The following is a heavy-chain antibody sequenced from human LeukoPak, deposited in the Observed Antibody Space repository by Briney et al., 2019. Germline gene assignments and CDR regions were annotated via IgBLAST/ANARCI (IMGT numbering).Heavy chain of an antibody. Sequence: GGSLRLSCAASGFTFSSYGMHWVRQAPGKGLEWVAFVRYDGNNKYYADSLKGRFTISRDNSKNTLYLQMNSLRAEDTAVYYCGRVGAYYGSGSYSDYWGQGTLVTVSS. D-gene: IGHD3-10*01. CDR2: VRYDGNNK. V-gene: IGHV3-30*02. CDR3: GRVGAYYGSGSYSDY. CDR1: GFTFSSYG. J-gene: IGHJ4*02.